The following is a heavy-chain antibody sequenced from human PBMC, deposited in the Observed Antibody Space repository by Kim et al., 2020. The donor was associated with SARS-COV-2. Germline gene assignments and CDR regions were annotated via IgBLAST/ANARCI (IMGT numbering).Heavy chain of an antibody. J-gene: IGHJ6*01. CDR1: GGSFSGYY. Sequence: SETLSLTCAVYGGSFSGYYWSWIRQPPGKGLEWIGEINHSGSTNYNPSLTCRVTISVDTSLNQFSLKLSSVTAADTAVYYCARGTGGITMIVVVKPYNY. CDR2: INHSGST. D-gene: IGHD3-22*01. V-gene: IGHV4-34*01. CDR3: ARGTGGITMIVVVKPYNY.